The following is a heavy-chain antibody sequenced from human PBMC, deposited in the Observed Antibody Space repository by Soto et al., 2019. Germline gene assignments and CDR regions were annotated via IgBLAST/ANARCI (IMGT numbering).Heavy chain of an antibody. Sequence: NPSETLSLTCTVSGGSISSYYWSWIRQPAGKGLEWIGRIYTSGSTNYNPSLKSRVTMSVDTSKNQFSLKLSSVTAADTAVYYCARGGGSGSYLLHYYYYGMDVWGQGTTVTVSS. V-gene: IGHV4-4*07. D-gene: IGHD3-10*01. J-gene: IGHJ6*02. CDR2: IYTSGST. CDR3: ARGGGSGSYLLHYYYYGMDV. CDR1: GGSISSYY.